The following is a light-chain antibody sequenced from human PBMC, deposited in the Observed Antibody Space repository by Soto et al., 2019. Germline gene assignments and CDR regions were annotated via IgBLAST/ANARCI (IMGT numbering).Light chain of an antibody. CDR2: EVT. V-gene: IGLV2-14*01. CDR1: SSDIGGYNY. Sequence: QSVLAQPASVSGSPGQSITISCTGASSDIGGYNYVSWYQHHPGKAPKLLIYEVTNRPSGVSNRFSGSKSGKTASLAISGLQAGDEADHYCSSYTTSGSLFYVFGTGTKVTVL. CDR3: SSYTTSGSLFYV. J-gene: IGLJ1*01.